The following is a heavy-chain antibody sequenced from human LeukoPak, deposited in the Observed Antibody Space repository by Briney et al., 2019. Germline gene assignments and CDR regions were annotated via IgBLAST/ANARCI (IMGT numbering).Heavy chain of an antibody. D-gene: IGHD1-26*01. J-gene: IGHJ4*02. V-gene: IGHV3-30-3*01. CDR2: ISYDGSNK. CDR3: ARDSHPIAGALFDY. Sequence: GGSLRLSCAASGFTFSSYAMHWVRQAPGKGLEWVAVISYDGSNKYYADSVKGRFTISRDNSKNTLYLQMNSLRAEDTAVYYCARDSHPIAGALFDYWGQGTLVTVSS. CDR1: GFTFSSYA.